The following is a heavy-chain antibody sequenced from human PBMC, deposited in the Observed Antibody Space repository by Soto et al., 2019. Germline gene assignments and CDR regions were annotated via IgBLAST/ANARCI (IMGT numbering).Heavy chain of an antibody. D-gene: IGHD5-18*01. CDR3: AKHSGYSYGFPTGC. CDR2: ISYDGSNK. J-gene: IGHJ4*02. Sequence: QVQLVESGGGVVQPGRSLRLSCAASGFTFSSYVMHWVRQAPGKGLEWVALISYDGSNKYYADSVKGRFTISRDNSKNTLYLQMNSLRAEDTAVYYCAKHSGYSYGFPTGCWGQGTLVTVSS. CDR1: GFTFSSYV. V-gene: IGHV3-30*18.